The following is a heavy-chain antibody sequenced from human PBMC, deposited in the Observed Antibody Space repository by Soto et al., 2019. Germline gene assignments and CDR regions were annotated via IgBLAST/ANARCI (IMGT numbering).Heavy chain of an antibody. CDR2: ISSTTNYI. J-gene: IGHJ4*02. CDR1: GFTFTRYS. D-gene: IGHD1-7*01. V-gene: IGHV3-21*06. Sequence: GGSLRLSCAASGFTFTRYSMNWVRQAPGKGLEWVSSISSTTNYIYYGDSMKGRFTISRDNAKNSLYLEMNSLRAEDTAVYYCARESEELTSNFDYWGQGTLVTVSS. CDR3: ARESEELTSNFDY.